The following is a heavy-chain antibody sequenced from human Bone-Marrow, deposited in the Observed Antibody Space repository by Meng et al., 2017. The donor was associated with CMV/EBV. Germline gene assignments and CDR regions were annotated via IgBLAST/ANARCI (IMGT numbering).Heavy chain of an antibody. Sequence: GESLKISCAASGFTFSSYAMHWVRQAPGKGLEWVAVISYDGSNKYYADSVKGRFTISRDNSKNTLYLQMNSLRAEDTAVYYCARGCSSTSCYNHDAFDIWGQGTVVTVSS. CDR1: GFTFSSYA. CDR3: ARGCSSTSCYNHDAFDI. D-gene: IGHD2-2*02. J-gene: IGHJ3*02. V-gene: IGHV3-30-3*01. CDR2: ISYDGSNK.